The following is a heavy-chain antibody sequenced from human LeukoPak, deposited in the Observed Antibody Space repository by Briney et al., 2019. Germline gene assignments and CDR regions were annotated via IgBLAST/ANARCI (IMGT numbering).Heavy chain of an antibody. CDR2: ISGSGGST. V-gene: IGHV3-23*01. CDR1: GFTFSSYA. Sequence: GGSLRLSCAAAGFTFSSYAMSWVRQAPGKGLEWVSAISGSGGSTYYADSVKGRFTISRDNSKNTLYLQMNSLRAEDTAVYYCAKYPNGVCYNRPFDYWGQGTLVTVSS. CDR3: AKYPNGVCYNRPFDY. J-gene: IGHJ4*02. D-gene: IGHD2-8*01.